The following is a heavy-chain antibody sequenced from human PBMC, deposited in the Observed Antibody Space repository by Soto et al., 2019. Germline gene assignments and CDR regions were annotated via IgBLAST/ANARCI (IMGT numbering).Heavy chain of an antibody. CDR3: AKRCVVAAGPPSNFFAY. D-gene: IGHD2-15*01. CDR2: ISYTGTTT. V-gene: IGHV3-23*01. Sequence: GGSLRLSCAASGFTFSSYTMTWVRQAPGKGLEWVSSISYTGTTTWYADSVKGRFTISRDDSRNTLYLQMNSLRVDDTAVYYCAKRCVVAAGPPSNFFAYWGQGTLVTVSS. CDR1: GFTFSSYT. J-gene: IGHJ4*02.